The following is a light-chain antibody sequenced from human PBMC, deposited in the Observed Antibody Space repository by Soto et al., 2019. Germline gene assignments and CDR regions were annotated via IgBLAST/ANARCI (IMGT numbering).Light chain of an antibody. V-gene: IGKV1-5*03. Sequence: DIQMTQSPSTLSASVGDRVTITCRASQDIINWLAWYQQKPGEAPKLLIHKASSLESGVPSRFSGSGSGTEFTLTITSLHPDDFATYYCQQYNAFYSFGQGTKLEVK. CDR1: QDIINW. CDR3: QQYNAFYS. J-gene: IGKJ2*03. CDR2: KAS.